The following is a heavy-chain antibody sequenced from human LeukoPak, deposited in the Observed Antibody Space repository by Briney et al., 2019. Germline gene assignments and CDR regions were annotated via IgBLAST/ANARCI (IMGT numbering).Heavy chain of an antibody. J-gene: IGHJ4*02. CDR3: ARDNDYDSSGYYNLLYY. CDR1: GFTVSSNY. D-gene: IGHD3-22*01. CDR2: IYSGGST. Sequence: GSLRLSCAASGFTVSSNYKSWVRQAPGKGLEWVSVIYSGGSTYYADSVKGRFTISRDNSKNTLYLQMNSLRAEDTAVYYCARDNDYDSSGYYNLLYYWGQGTLVTVSS. V-gene: IGHV3-66*01.